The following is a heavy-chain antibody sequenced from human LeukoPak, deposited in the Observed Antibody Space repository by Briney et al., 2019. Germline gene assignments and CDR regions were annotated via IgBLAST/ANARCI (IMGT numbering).Heavy chain of an antibody. D-gene: IGHD5-24*01. CDR3: ARREMATITSFDY. CDR1: GYSISSDYY. V-gene: IGHV4-38-2*01. CDR2: IYHSGST. Sequence: RPSETLSLTRAVSGYSISSDYYWGWIRQPPGKGLEWIGNIYHSGSTYYNPSLKSRVTISVDTSKNQFSLKLSSVTAADTAVYYCARREMATITSFDYWGQGTLVTVSS. J-gene: IGHJ4*02.